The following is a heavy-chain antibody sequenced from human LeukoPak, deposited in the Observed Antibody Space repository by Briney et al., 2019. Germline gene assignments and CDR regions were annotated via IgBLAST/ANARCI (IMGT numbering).Heavy chain of an antibody. CDR3: ARMYYDYVWGSYRPFDY. CDR2: INPNNGNT. V-gene: IGHV1-18*04. CDR1: GYTFTGYY. D-gene: IGHD3-16*02. J-gene: IGHJ4*02. Sequence: ASVKVSCKASGYTFTGYYMHWVRQAPGQGLEWMGWINPNNGNTNYAQKLQGRVTMTTDTSTSTAYMELRSLRSDDTAVYYCARMYYDYVWGSYRPFDYWGQGTLVTVSS.